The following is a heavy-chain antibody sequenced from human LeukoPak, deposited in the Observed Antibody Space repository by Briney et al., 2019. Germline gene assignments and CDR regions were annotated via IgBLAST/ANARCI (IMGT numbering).Heavy chain of an antibody. CDR1: GFTFSSYW. CDR2: INSDGSST. J-gene: IGHJ3*02. Sequence: GGSLRLSCAASGFTFSSYWMHWVRQVPGKGLVWVSRINSDGSSTSYADSVKGRFTISRDNAKNTLYVQMSSLRAEDTAVYYCSTGSGHAFDIWGRGTMGTVSS. V-gene: IGHV3-74*01. CDR3: STGSGHAFDI. D-gene: IGHD3-10*01.